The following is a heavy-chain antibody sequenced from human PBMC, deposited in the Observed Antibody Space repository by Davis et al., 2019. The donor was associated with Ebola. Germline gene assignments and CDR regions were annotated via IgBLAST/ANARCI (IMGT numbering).Heavy chain of an antibody. CDR3: TTGAAEYYDFWSGYYSGDYGMDV. V-gene: IGHV3-15*07. J-gene: IGHJ6*02. D-gene: IGHD3-3*01. CDR2: IKSKTDGGTT. CDR1: GFTFSNAW. Sequence: GGSLRLSCAASGFTFSNAWMNWVRQAPGKGLEWVGRIKSKTDGGTTDYAAPVKGRFTISRDDSKNTLYLQMNSLKTEDTAVYYCTTGAAEYYDFWSGYYSGDYGMDVWGQGTTVTVSS.